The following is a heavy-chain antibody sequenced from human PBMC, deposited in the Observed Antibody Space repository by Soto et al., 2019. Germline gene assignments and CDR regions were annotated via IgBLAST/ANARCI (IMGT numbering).Heavy chain of an antibody. Sequence: QVQLQQWGAGLLKPSETLSLTCAVYGGSVSVPNYYWSWIRQPPGKGLEWIGEMSHSGGSHFNPSLKSRVTISVDTSMNQFSLKMSSVTAADTALYYCARVQRGTATTVVDAFHIWGPGTMVIVSS. D-gene: IGHD1-1*01. V-gene: IGHV4-34*01. CDR3: ARVQRGTATTVVDAFHI. CDR1: GGSVSVPNYY. CDR2: MSHSGGS. J-gene: IGHJ3*02.